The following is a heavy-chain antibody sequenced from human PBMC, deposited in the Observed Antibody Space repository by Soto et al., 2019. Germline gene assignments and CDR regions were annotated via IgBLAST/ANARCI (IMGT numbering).Heavy chain of an antibody. CDR3: ARYNVVRRGSAGLGF. V-gene: IGHV1-2*02. J-gene: IGHJ1*01. CDR2: LNPNGGAT. CDR1: GYNFTSHY. D-gene: IGHD3-16*01. Sequence: VKVSCKASGYNFTSHYIHWVRQAPGQGLEWLGWLNPNGGATNYAPKVQGRVTMTHDASISTVHMELSSLTPDDTAVYYCARYNVVRRGSAGLGFWGLGTLVTVSS.